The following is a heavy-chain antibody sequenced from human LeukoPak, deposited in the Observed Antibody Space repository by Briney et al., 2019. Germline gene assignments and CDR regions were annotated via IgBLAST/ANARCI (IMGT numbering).Heavy chain of an antibody. D-gene: IGHD3-22*01. J-gene: IGHJ4*02. CDR3: ARGRYYYDSSGYYPPLRY. Sequence: KPSETLSLTCAVYGGSFSGYCWSWIRQPPGKGLEWIGEINHSGSTNYNPSLKSRVTISVDTSKNQSSLKLSSVTAADTAVYYCARGRYYYDSSGYYPPLRYWGQGTLVTVSS. CDR2: INHSGST. V-gene: IGHV4-34*01. CDR1: GGSFSGYC.